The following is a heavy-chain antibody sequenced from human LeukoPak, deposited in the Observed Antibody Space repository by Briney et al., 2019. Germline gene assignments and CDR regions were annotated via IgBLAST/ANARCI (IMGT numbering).Heavy chain of an antibody. V-gene: IGHV3-23*01. Sequence: PGGSLRLSCAASGFTFSSYAMNWVRQAPGKGLEWVAGISSGDRTFHAESVKGRFTISRDKSKDTLYLQMNSLRAEDTAVYYCAKDATASPYFHWFDNWGQGTQDIVFS. D-gene: IGHD3-9*01. J-gene: IGHJ4*02. CDR2: ISSGDRT. CDR1: GFTFSSYA. CDR3: AKDATASPYFHWFDN.